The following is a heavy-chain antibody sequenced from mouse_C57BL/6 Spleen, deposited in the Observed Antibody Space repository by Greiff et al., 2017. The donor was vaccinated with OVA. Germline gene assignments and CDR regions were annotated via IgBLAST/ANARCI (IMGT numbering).Heavy chain of an antibody. CDR1: GYTFTSYW. CDR3: AREEVTKFFAY. V-gene: IGHV1-50*01. CDR2: IDPSDSYT. Sequence: QVQLQQPGAELVKPGASVKLSCKASGYTFTSYWMQWVKQRPGQGLEWIGEIDPSDSYTNYNQKFKGKATLTVDTSSSTAYMQLSSLTSEDSAVYYCAREEVTKFFAYWGQGTLVTVSA. J-gene: IGHJ3*01.